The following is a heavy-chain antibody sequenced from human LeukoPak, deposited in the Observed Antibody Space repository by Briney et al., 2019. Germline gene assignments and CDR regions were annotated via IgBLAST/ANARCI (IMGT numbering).Heavy chain of an antibody. J-gene: IGHJ4*02. V-gene: IGHV3-23*01. D-gene: IGHD5-18*01. CDR3: AKDSRRGYSYGPAAY. CDR1: GFTFSSYA. CDR2: ISGSGGST. Sequence: GGSLRLSCAASGFTFSSYAMSWVRQAPGNGLEWVSGISGSGGSTYYADSVKGRVTISRDNSKNTLYLQMNSLRAEDTAVYYCAKDSRRGYSYGPAAYWGQGTLVTVAS.